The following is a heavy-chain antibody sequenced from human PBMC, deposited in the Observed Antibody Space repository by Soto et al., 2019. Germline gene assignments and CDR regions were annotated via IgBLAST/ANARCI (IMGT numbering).Heavy chain of an antibody. J-gene: IGHJ5*02. CDR3: AKDPVAGTRPPQYNWFDP. Sequence: EVQLLESGGGLVQPGGSLRLSCAASGFTFSSYAMSWVRHAPGKGLEWVSAISGSGGSTYYADSVKGRFTISRDNSKNTLYLQMNSLRADDTAVSYCAKDPVAGTRPPQYNWFDPWGQGTLVTVSS. V-gene: IGHV3-23*01. CDR1: GFTFSSYA. CDR2: ISGSGGST. D-gene: IGHD6-19*01.